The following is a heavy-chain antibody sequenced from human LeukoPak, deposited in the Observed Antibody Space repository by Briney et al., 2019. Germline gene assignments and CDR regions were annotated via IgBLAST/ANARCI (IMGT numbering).Heavy chain of an antibody. CDR3: ATEPGWRRRDGLDDY. D-gene: IGHD6-19*01. J-gene: IGHJ4*02. Sequence: SKTLSLTCTVSGGSISSSSYYWGWIRQPPGKGLEWIGSIYYSGSTYYNPSLKSRVTISVDTSKNQFSLKLSSVTAADTAVYYCATEPGWRRRDGLDDYWGQGTLVTVSS. V-gene: IGHV4-39*01. CDR1: GGSISSSSYY. CDR2: IYYSGST.